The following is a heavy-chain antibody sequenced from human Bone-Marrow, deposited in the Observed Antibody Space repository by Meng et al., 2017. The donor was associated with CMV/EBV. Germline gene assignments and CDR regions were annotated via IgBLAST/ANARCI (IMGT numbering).Heavy chain of an antibody. D-gene: IGHD3-22*01. J-gene: IGHJ4*02. CDR3: ARMDVTYYYDSNVLDY. V-gene: IGHV4-34*01. Sequence: SETLSLTCAVYGGSFSGYYWSWIRQPPGKGLEWIGEINHSGSTNYNPSLKSRVTISVDTSKNQFSLKLSSVTAADTAVYYCARMDVTYYYDSNVLDYWGQGTLVTVSS. CDR2: INHSGST. CDR1: GGSFSGYY.